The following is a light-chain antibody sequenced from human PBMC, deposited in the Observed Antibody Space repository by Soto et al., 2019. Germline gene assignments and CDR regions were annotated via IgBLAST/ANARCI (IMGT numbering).Light chain of an antibody. V-gene: IGKV3-20*01. Sequence: EIVLTQSPGTLSLSPGERATLSCRASQSISNSYLAWYQQKPGQAPRLVIHGISTRATGVPDRFSGGGSGTDFSLTISRLEPEDFAVYYCQQYDSSPYTVGQGTKVDSK. CDR1: QSISNSY. CDR3: QQYDSSPYT. CDR2: GIS. J-gene: IGKJ2*01.